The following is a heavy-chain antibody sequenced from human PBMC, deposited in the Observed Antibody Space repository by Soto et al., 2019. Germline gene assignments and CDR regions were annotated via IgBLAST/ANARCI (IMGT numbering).Heavy chain of an antibody. D-gene: IGHD6-19*01. V-gene: IGHV3-21*01. J-gene: IGHJ4*02. CDR3: ARFAGSSGGFDY. CDR2: ISSSSSYI. Sequence: VQLVESGGGLVKPGGSLRLSCAASGFTFSSYSMNWVRQAPGKGLEWVSSISSSSSYIYYADSVKGRFTISRDNAKNSLYLQMNSLRAEDTAVYYCARFAGSSGGFDYWGQGTLVTVSS. CDR1: GFTFSSYS.